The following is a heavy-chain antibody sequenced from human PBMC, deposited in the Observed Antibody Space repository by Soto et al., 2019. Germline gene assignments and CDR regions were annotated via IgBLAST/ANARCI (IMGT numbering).Heavy chain of an antibody. CDR2: IYYSGST. Sequence: SETLSLTCIVSGGSITSGGYCWTWIRQHPVKGLEWMGHIYYSGSTSYNPSLKSRVTISIDTSKNQFSLKLSSVTAADTAVYYCARGVVVVAATPFAWFDPWGQGTLVTVSS. J-gene: IGHJ5*02. CDR3: ARGVVVVAATPFAWFDP. V-gene: IGHV4-31*03. CDR1: GGSITSGGYC. D-gene: IGHD2-15*01.